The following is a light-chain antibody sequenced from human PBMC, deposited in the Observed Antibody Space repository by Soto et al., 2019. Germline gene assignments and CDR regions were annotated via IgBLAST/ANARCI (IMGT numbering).Light chain of an antibody. CDR1: SSNIGSFYD. CDR2: GDN. J-gene: IGLJ2*01. Sequence: QSVLTQPPAVSGAPGQRVTIPCTGSSSNIGSFYDVHWYQQLPGTVPKLLIYGDNNRPSGVPDRFPASKSGTAASLAITGLQAEDEADYYCQSYDNSLNHVVFGGGTKLTVL. CDR3: QSYDNSLNHVV. V-gene: IGLV1-40*01.